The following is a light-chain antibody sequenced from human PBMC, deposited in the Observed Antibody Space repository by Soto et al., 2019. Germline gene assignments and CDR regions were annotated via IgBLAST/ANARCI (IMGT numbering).Light chain of an antibody. J-gene: IGKJ1*01. V-gene: IGKV3-15*01. CDR2: GAS. CDR3: EKYSIWPRT. Sequence: EIVMTQSPATLSVSPGERATLSCRAGQSISNNLAWYQQKPGQAPRLLIYGASTRATGIPARFTGSGSGTEFTLTISSLQSEDFAVYSCEKYSIWPRTFVQGTKVDIK. CDR1: QSISNN.